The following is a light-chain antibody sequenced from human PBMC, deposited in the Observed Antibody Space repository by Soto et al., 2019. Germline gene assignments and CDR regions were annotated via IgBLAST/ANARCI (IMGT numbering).Light chain of an antibody. V-gene: IGKV3-15*01. CDR3: QQYNNWPQT. Sequence: EVVMTQSPATLSVSPWERATLSCRASQYVSSNLAWYQQKPGQAPRLLIYHASTRATGIPATFSGSGSGTEFTLTISRLQSEDFAVYYCQQYNNWPQTFGQGTKVDIK. J-gene: IGKJ1*01. CDR2: HAS. CDR1: QYVSSN.